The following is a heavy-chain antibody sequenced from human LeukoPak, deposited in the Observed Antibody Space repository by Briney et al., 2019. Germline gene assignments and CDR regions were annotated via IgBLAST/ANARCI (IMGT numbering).Heavy chain of an antibody. Sequence: KPSEALSLTCTVSGGSISSYYWSWIRQPPGKGLEWIGYIYYSGSTNYNPSLKSRVTISVDTSKNQFSLKLSSVTAADTAVCYCARTSHYYDSSGYYPWGQGTLVTVSS. D-gene: IGHD3-22*01. J-gene: IGHJ5*02. CDR1: GGSISSYY. V-gene: IGHV4-59*01. CDR2: IYYSGST. CDR3: ARTSHYYDSSGYYP.